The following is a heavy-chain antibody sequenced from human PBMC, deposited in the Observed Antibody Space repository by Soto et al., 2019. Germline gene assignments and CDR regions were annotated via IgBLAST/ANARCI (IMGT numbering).Heavy chain of an antibody. J-gene: IGHJ4*02. V-gene: IGHV5-51*01. CDR3: AALTGATFH. D-gene: IGHD1-20*01. CDR2: VHPGNSDI. Sequence: PGESLKISCKASGYSFNIYWIGWVRQMPGKGLEWMGIVHPGNSDIRYSPSFQGQVTVSVDRSISTAYLQWSSLKASDTAMYYCAALTGATFHWGQGTLVTVSS. CDR1: GYSFNIYW.